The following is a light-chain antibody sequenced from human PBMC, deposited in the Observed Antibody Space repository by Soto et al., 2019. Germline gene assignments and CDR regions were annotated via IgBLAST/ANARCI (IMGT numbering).Light chain of an antibody. CDR3: AAWDDSLSRYV. Sequence: QSVLTQPPSASGTPGQGVTISWSGSSSNFENSYVDWYQQVPGTAPKLLIYRNIQRHSGVPDRFSGSKSGTSASLAISGLRPEDEADYYCAAWDDSLSRYVFGAGTKLTGL. CDR2: RNI. J-gene: IGLJ1*01. CDR1: SSNFENSY. V-gene: IGLV1-47*01.